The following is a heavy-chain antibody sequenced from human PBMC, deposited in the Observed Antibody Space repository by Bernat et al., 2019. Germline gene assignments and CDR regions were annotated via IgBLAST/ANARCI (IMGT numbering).Heavy chain of an antibody. CDR2: IYSGGST. V-gene: IGHV3-66*02. J-gene: IGHJ4*02. Sequence: EVQLVESGGGLVQPGGSLRLSCAASGFTVSRIYMSWVRQAPGKGLEWVSVIYSGGSTYYADSVKGRFTISRDNSKNTLYLQMNSLRAEDTAVYYCARDRAVIAVAGPCDYWGQGTLVTVSS. CDR1: GFTVSRIY. D-gene: IGHD6-19*01. CDR3: ARDRAVIAVAGPCDY.